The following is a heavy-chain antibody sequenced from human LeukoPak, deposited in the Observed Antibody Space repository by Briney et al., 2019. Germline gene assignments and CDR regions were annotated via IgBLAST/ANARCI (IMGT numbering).Heavy chain of an antibody. D-gene: IGHD3-22*01. CDR1: GFIFSSYW. CDR3: AKDISHSSGYYFFDY. J-gene: IGHJ4*02. Sequence: GGSLRLSCAASGFIFSSYWMHWVRHAPGKGLAWVSGISWNSGSIAYADSVKGRFTISRDNAKNFLYLQMNSLRAEDTALYYCAKDISHSSGYYFFDYWGQGTLVTVSS. CDR2: ISWNSGSI. V-gene: IGHV3-9*01.